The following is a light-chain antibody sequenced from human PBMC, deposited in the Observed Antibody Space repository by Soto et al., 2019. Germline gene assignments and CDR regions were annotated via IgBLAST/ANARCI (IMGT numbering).Light chain of an antibody. V-gene: IGKV1-5*01. CDR3: QQYNSYST. J-gene: IGKJ1*01. Sequence: DIQMTQSPSTLSASVGARVTITCRASRSISNWLAWYQQKPGRAPKLLIYDASSLQSGVPSRFSGSRSGTEFTLTISSLQPEDSATYYCQQYNSYSTFGQGTKVDIK. CDR2: DAS. CDR1: RSISNW.